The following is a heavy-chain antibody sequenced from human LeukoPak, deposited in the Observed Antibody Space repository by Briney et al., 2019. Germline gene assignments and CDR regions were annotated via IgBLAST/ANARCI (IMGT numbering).Heavy chain of an antibody. CDR3: ASGPLRGIY. Sequence: ASVKVSCMASGYTFNRYYMHWVRQAPGQGLEWMGWMNPNSGGTNYAKRFQVRVTMTRDTSISTAYMELSRLRSDDTAVYYCASGPLRGIYWGQGTLVTVS. D-gene: IGHD3-16*01. J-gene: IGHJ4*02. CDR1: GYTFNRYY. CDR2: MNPNSGGT. V-gene: IGHV1-2*02.